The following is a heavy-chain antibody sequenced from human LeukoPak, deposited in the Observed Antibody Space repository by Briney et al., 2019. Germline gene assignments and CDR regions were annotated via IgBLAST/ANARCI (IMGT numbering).Heavy chain of an antibody. CDR3: ARVYDSSGYSYYFDY. CDR1: GFSFSNYG. J-gene: IGHJ4*02. V-gene: IGHV3-30*03. D-gene: IGHD3-22*01. Sequence: GRSLRLSCAASGFSFSNYGIHWVRQAPGKGLEWVAVISYDESNKYYADSVKGRFTISRDNSKNTLYLQMNSLRAEDTAVYYCARVYDSSGYSYYFDYWGQGTLVTVSS. CDR2: ISYDESNK.